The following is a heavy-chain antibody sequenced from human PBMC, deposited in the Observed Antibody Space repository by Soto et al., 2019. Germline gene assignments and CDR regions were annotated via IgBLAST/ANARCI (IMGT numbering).Heavy chain of an antibody. Sequence: QVQLVQSGAEVKKPGASVKVSCKASGYTFTSYGISWVRQAPGQGLEWMGWISAYNGNTNYAQKLQGRVTMTTDTSTSTAYMEVRSLRSDDTAVYYCARGVGYYGSGSYYNADYYGMDVWGQGTTVTVSS. CDR3: ARGVGYYGSGSYYNADYYGMDV. J-gene: IGHJ6*02. CDR2: ISAYNGNT. CDR1: GYTFTSYG. D-gene: IGHD3-10*01. V-gene: IGHV1-18*01.